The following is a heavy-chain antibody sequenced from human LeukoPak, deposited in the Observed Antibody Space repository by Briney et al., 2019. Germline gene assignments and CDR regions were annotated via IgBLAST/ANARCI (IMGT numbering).Heavy chain of an antibody. CDR2: IYYSGST. CDR3: AGYSGYANFDY. J-gene: IGHJ4*02. Sequence: SETLSLSCTVSGGSISSYYWSWIRQPPGKGLEWIGYIYYSGSTNYNPSRKSRVTISVDTSKNQFSLKLSSVTAADTAVYYCAGYSGYANFDYWGQGTLVTVSS. D-gene: IGHD5-12*01. V-gene: IGHV4-59*01. CDR1: GGSISSYY.